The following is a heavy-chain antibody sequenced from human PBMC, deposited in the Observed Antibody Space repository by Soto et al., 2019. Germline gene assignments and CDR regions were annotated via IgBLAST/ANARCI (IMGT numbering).Heavy chain of an antibody. J-gene: IGHJ4*02. CDR2: ISGSGGST. D-gene: IGHD2-2*01. Sequence: EVQLLESGGGLVQPGGSLRLSCAASGFTFSSYAMSWVRQAPGKGLEWVSAISGSGGSTYYADSVKGRFTISRDNSKNTLYLQMNSVRAEDTAVYYCAKERGYCSSTSCYALDYWGQGTLVTVSS. CDR3: AKERGYCSSTSCYALDY. V-gene: IGHV3-23*01. CDR1: GFTFSSYA.